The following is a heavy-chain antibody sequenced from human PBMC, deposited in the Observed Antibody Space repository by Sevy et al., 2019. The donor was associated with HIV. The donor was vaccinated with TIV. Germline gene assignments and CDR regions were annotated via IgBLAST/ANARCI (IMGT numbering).Heavy chain of an antibody. J-gene: IGHJ4*02. Sequence: SGPTLVNPTQTLTLTCTFSGFSLSTSGMCVSWIRQPPGKALEWLALIDWDDDKYYSTSLKTRLTISKDTSKNQVVLTMTNMDPVDTATYYCARISDYGGNSGFGHSFDYWGQGTLVTVSS. CDR1: GFSLSTSGMC. D-gene: IGHD4-17*01. V-gene: IGHV2-70*01. CDR3: ARISDYGGNSGFGHSFDY. CDR2: IDWDDDK.